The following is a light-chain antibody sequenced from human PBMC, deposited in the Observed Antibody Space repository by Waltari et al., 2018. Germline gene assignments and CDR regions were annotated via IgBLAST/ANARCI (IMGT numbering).Light chain of an antibody. J-gene: IGKJ5*01. Sequence: IVMTQSPDSLAVSLGERATINCKSSKSVLYSSNNKNYLAGYQQKPGQPPQLLIYWASTRESGVPDRFSGSGSGTDFTLTISSLQAEDVAVYYCQQYYSTPPITFGQGTRLEIK. CDR3: QQYYSTPPIT. V-gene: IGKV4-1*01. CDR2: WAS. CDR1: KSVLYSSNNKNY.